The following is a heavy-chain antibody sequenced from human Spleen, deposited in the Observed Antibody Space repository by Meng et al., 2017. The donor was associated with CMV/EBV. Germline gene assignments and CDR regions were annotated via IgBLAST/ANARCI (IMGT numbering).Heavy chain of an antibody. CDR3: AKRSVTTYWYFDL. CDR1: GFIFSDYA. CDR2: MSVSGGST. Sequence: ASGFIFSDYAMTWVRQAPGKGLEWVSGMSVSGGSTYYTDSVKGRFTISRDNSRNTLYLQMNSLRAEDTAVYYCAKRSVTTYWYFDLWGRGTLVTVSS. V-gene: IGHV3-23*01. J-gene: IGHJ2*01. D-gene: IGHD4-17*01.